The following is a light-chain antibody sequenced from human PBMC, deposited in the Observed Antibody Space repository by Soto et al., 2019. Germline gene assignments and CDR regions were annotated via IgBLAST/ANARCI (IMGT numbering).Light chain of an antibody. CDR3: QQYDDSARYI. CDR2: ATS. V-gene: IGKV3-20*01. Sequence: EIVLTQSPGTLSLSPGERATLSCRASQSVNTRYSAWYQKKPGQAPRLLIYATSSRATGIPDRFSGSGSGTDFTLTISRLEPEDFAVYYCQQYDDSARYIVGQWPNLEIK. CDR1: QSVNTRY. J-gene: IGKJ2*01.